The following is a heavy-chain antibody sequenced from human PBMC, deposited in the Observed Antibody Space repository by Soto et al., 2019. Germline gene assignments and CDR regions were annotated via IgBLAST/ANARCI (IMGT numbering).Heavy chain of an antibody. CDR2: IDNSGTS. V-gene: IGHV4-31*03. J-gene: IGHJ3*02. D-gene: IGHD1-20*01. Sequence: QGQLQESGPGLVKPSQTLSLTCTVSGGSISSGGSYWGWIRQHPGKGLEWIEYIDNSGTSYYSPSLKSRLTISIDTSNNQFSLHLSSVTAADTAVYYCARVGISGTIDAFDIWGQGTMVTVSS. CDR1: GGSISSGGSY. CDR3: ARVGISGTIDAFDI.